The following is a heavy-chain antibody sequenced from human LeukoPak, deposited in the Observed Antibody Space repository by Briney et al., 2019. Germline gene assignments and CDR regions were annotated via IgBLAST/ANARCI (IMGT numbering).Heavy chain of an antibody. D-gene: IGHD3-3*01. J-gene: IGHJ3*02. Sequence: SEALSLTCTVSGGSISSSSYYWGWIRQPPGKGQEWIGSIYYSGSTYYNPSLKSRVTISVDTSKNQFSLKLSSVTAADTAVYYCARHSSHAKPQDYYDFWSGYYVGDAFDIWGQGTMVTVSS. V-gene: IGHV4-39*01. CDR1: GGSISSSSYY. CDR3: ARHSSHAKPQDYYDFWSGYYVGDAFDI. CDR2: IYYSGST.